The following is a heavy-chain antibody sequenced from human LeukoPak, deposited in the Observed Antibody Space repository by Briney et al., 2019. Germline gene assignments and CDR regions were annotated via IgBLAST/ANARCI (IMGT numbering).Heavy chain of an antibody. CDR3: ARLGYYGSGRGNYYYYYMDV. J-gene: IGHJ6*03. CDR1: GYTFTSYY. D-gene: IGHD3-10*01. V-gene: IGHV1-46*01. CDR2: INPSGGST. Sequence: ASVKVSCKASGYTFTSYYMHWVRQAPGQGLEWMGIINPSGGSTSYAQKFQGRVTMTRDMSTSTVYMELSSLRSEDTAVYYCARLGYYGSGRGNYYYYYMDVWGKGTTVTVSS.